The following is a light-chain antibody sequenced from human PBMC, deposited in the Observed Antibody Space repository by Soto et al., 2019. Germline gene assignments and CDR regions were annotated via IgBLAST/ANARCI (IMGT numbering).Light chain of an antibody. CDR3: QQYGSSPPVT. Sequence: EIVLTQSPGTLSLSPGERATLSCRASQSVSSSYSAWYQQKPGQAPRLLIYGASSSATGIPDSFSGSGSGTDFTLTISSLEPEDFTVYYCQQYGSSPPVTFGQGTRLEIK. V-gene: IGKV3-20*01. CDR2: GAS. J-gene: IGKJ5*01. CDR1: QSVSSSY.